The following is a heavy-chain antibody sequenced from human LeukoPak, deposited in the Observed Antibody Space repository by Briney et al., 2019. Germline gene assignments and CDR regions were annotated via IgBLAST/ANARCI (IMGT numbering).Heavy chain of an antibody. J-gene: IGHJ6*03. CDR2: INNDGSST. CDR1: GFTFSSYW. Sequence: GGSLSLSCGASGFTFSSYWMHWVRHAPGKGLLWVSRINNDGSSTNYADSVQGRVTISRDKAKNTLYLQMNSLTAEDTGLYYCARVARGDYYYYYMDVWGKGTTVTVSS. CDR3: ARVARGDYYYYYMDV. V-gene: IGHV3-74*01. D-gene: IGHD3-10*01.